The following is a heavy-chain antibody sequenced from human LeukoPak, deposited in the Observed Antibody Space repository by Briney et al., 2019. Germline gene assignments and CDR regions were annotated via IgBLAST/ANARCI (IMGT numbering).Heavy chain of an antibody. D-gene: IGHD6-19*01. CDR2: IYSGGST. J-gene: IGHJ4*02. CDR3: AKEGIAVAGDDY. Sequence: GGSLRLSCAASEFSVGSNYMTWVRQAPGKGLEWVSLIYSGGSTYYADSVKGRFTISRDNSKNTLYLQMNSLRAEDTAVYYCAKEGIAVAGDDYWGQGTLVTVSS. V-gene: IGHV3-66*01. CDR1: EFSVGSNY.